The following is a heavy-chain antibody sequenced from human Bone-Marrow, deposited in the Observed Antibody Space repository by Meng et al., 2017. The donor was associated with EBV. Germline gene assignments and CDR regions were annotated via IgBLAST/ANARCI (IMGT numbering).Heavy chain of an antibody. Sequence: VQLVQSGAEVKKPGASVKVSCKASGYTFTDYSLNWVRQAPGQGLEWMGWINTNTGNPTYAQGFTGRFVFSLDTSVSTAYLQISSLKAEDTAVYYCARFGELFRNWFDPWGQGTLVTVSS. D-gene: IGHD3-10*01. CDR2: INTNTGNP. V-gene: IGHV7-4-1*02. CDR1: GYTFTDYS. J-gene: IGHJ5*02. CDR3: ARFGELFRNWFDP.